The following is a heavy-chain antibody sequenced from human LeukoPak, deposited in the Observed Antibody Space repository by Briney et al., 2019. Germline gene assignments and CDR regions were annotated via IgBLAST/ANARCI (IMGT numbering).Heavy chain of an antibody. V-gene: IGHV4-39*02. Sequence: PSETLSLTCTVSGVSISSSNSYWGWIRQPPGKGLEWIGEINHSGSTNYNPSLKSRVTISVDTSKNHFSLNLRSVTAADTAVYYCARRSYNSPFRYWGQGTPVTVSS. CDR1: GVSISSSNSY. D-gene: IGHD5-24*01. J-gene: IGHJ4*02. CDR2: INHSGST. CDR3: ARRSYNSPFRY.